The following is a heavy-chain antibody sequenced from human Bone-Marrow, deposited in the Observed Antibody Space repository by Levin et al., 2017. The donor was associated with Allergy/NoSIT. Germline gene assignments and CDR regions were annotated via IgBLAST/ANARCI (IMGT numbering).Heavy chain of an antibody. D-gene: IGHD2-2*01. CDR2: IYNSAST. V-gene: IGHV4-59*01. J-gene: IGHJ6*02. Sequence: PGGSLRLSCAVSGGSISSYHWTWIRQPPGKGLEWIGYIYNSASTNYNPSLNSRVTISVETSKKQISLRLTSVTASDTAVYYCVRFGSSSWSRSGGLDVWGQGTTVTVSS. CDR3: VRFGSSSWSRSGGLDV. CDR1: GGSISSYH.